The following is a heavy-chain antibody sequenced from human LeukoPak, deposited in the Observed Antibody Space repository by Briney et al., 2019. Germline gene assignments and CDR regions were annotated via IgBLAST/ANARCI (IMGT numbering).Heavy chain of an antibody. V-gene: IGHV1-18*01. CDR3: ARDDNYGIFVNVDY. CDR2: ISTSNGET. Sequence: ASVKVSCKPSGYSFILYGISWVRQAPGQGPEWRGWISTSNGETKYTQKFQGRVTLTTDTSTSTTYMELSSRRSDDTAVYYCARDDNYGIFVNVDYWGQGTLVTVSS. D-gene: IGHD4-11*01. J-gene: IGHJ4*02. CDR1: GYSFILYG.